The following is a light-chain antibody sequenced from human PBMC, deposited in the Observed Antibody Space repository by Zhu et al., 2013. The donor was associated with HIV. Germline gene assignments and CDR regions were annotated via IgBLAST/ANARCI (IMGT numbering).Light chain of an antibody. J-gene: IGKJ1*01. CDR2: AAS. CDR3: QDYNGFPWT. Sequence: DIQMTQSPSSLSASVGDRVTITCRASQSISSYLNWYQQKPGTAPKLLIYAASTLKYGVPSRFSGSGSGTEFTLTVNSLQPDDFATYYCQDYNGFPWTFGQGTEVELK. CDR1: QSISSY. V-gene: IGKV1-39*01.